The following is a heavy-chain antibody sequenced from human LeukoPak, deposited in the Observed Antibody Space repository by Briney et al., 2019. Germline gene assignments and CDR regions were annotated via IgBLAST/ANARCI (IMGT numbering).Heavy chain of an antibody. V-gene: IGHV5-51*01. CDR1: GYSFTSYW. Sequence: GESLKISCKGSGYSFTSYWIGWVRQMPGKGLEWMGIIYPGDSDTRYSPSFQGQVTISADKSISTAYLQWSSLKASDTAMYYCARLVTMIVVVTQYNWFDPWGQGTLVTVSS. CDR2: IYPGDSDT. J-gene: IGHJ5*02. CDR3: ARLVTMIVVVTQYNWFDP. D-gene: IGHD3-22*01.